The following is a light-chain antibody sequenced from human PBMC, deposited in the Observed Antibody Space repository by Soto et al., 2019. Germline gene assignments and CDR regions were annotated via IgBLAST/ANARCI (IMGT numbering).Light chain of an antibody. CDR1: SSDVGGYDY. J-gene: IGLJ1*01. Sequence: QSALTQPASVSGSPGQSIAISCTGTSSDVGGYDYVSWYQQHPDKAPKLMIYEVTKRPSGVSNRFSGSKSGNTASLTISGLQPEDEADYYCSSHTRGSTRVFGSGAKVTV. V-gene: IGLV2-14*01. CDR2: EVT. CDR3: SSHTRGSTRV.